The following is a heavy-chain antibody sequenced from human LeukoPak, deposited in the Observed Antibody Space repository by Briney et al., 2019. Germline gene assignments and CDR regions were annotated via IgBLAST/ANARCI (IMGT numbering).Heavy chain of an antibody. J-gene: IGHJ1*01. V-gene: IGHV4-39*01. CDR3: ATPDGCSGTSCWAQHFQH. D-gene: IGHD2-2*01. CDR1: GGSISSSSYY. CDR2: IYYSGST. Sequence: PSETLSLTCTVSGGSISSSSYYWGWIRQPPGKGLEWIGSIYYSGSTYYNPSLKSRVTISVDTSKNQFSLKLSSVTAADTAVYYCATPDGCSGTSCWAQHFQHWGQGTLVTVSS.